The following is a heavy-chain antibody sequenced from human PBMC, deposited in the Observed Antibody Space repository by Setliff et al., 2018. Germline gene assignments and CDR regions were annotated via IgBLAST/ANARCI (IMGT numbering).Heavy chain of an antibody. CDR2: ISSSGSI. CDR3: ARDGVFYAMDV. D-gene: IGHD3-10*01. Sequence: PGGSLRLSCAASGFTFSSYAMNWVRQGPGKGLEWVSYISSSGSIYYADSVRGRFTISRDNAKNSLYLQMNSLRAEDTALYYCARDGVFYAMDVWGHGTTVTVSS. V-gene: IGHV3-48*03. CDR1: GFTFSSYA. J-gene: IGHJ6*02.